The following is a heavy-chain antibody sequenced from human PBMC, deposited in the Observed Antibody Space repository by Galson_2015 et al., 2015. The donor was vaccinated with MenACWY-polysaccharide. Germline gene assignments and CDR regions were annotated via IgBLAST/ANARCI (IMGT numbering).Heavy chain of an antibody. Sequence: SLRLSCAASGFAVSSRAMSWVRQAPGKEPEWIAAITNNAGKTYYAHSVMGRFTFSRDSSSNTVSLQMNSLRVEDTALYFCAKDHASFGWPTFDSWGPGTLVTVSS. D-gene: IGHD3-10*01. J-gene: IGHJ4*02. V-gene: IGHV3-23*01. CDR1: GFAVSSRA. CDR3: AKDHASFGWPTFDS. CDR2: ITNNAGKT.